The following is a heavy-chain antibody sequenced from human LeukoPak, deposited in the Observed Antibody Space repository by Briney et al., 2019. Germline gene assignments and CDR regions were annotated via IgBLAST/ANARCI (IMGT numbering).Heavy chain of an antibody. V-gene: IGHV1-69*13. J-gene: IGHJ6*03. CDR1: GGTFSSYA. CDR2: IIPIFGTA. D-gene: IGHD4-11*01. CDR3: ARSNLRLQDSPSYMDV. Sequence: ASVTASCKASGGTFSSYAISWVRQAPGQGLEWMGGIIPIFGTANYAQKFQGRVTITADESTSTAYMELSSLRSEDTAVYYCARSNLRLQDSPSYMDVWGKGTTVTVSS.